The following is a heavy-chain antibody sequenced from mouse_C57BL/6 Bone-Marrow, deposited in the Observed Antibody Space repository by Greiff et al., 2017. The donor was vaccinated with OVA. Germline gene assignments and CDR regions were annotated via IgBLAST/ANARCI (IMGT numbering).Heavy chain of an antibody. J-gene: IGHJ2*01. CDR1: GFTFSDYG. Sequence: EVKLVEPGGGLVKPGGSLKLSCAASGFTFSDYGMHWVRQAPEQGLEWVAYISSGSSTIYYADTVKGRFTISRDNAKNTLCLQMTSLRAEETAMYYCARTGNDYWGQGTTLTVSS. CDR3: ARTGNDY. V-gene: IGHV5-17*01. D-gene: IGHD4-1*01. CDR2: ISSGSSTI.